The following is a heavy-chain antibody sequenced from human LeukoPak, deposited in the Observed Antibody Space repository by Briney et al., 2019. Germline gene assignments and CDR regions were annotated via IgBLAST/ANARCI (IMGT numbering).Heavy chain of an antibody. CDR1: GFTFSSYA. CDR3: AKYQLLAVHNADYYYYGMDV. Sequence: GVSLRLSCAPSGFTFSSYAMSWVRQAPGKRLEWVSAISGSGGSTYYADSVKGRFTISRDNSKNTLYLQMNSLRAEDTAVYYCAKYQLLAVHNADYYYYGMDVWGKGTTVTVSS. J-gene: IGHJ6*04. CDR2: ISGSGGST. D-gene: IGHD2-2*01. V-gene: IGHV3-23*01.